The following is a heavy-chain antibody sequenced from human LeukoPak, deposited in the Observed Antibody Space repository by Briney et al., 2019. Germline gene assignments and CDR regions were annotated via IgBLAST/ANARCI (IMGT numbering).Heavy chain of an antibody. J-gene: IGHJ4*02. D-gene: IGHD5-12*01. Sequence: HRASVKVSCKASGYTFTGYYMHWVRQAPGQGLEWMGWINPNSGGTNYAQKFQGRVIMTTDTSTSTAYMELRSLRSDDTAVYYCAATRRSGYVIFDYWGQGTLVTVSS. CDR2: INPNSGGT. CDR1: GYTFTGYY. CDR3: AATRRSGYVIFDY. V-gene: IGHV1-2*02.